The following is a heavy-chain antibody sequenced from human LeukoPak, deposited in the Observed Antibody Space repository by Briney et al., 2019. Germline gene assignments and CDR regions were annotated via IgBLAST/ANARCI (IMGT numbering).Heavy chain of an antibody. Sequence: GGSLRLSCAASGFTFSDYNMNWVRQAPGKGLEWVSPISSSATYIHYADSVKGRFTISRDNAKTSLSLQMNSLRAEDTAVYYCARILVVPAANYYYSYGMDVWGQGTTVTVSS. CDR2: ISSSATYI. J-gene: IGHJ6*02. CDR1: GFTFSDYN. D-gene: IGHD2-2*01. CDR3: ARILVVPAANYYYSYGMDV. V-gene: IGHV3-21*06.